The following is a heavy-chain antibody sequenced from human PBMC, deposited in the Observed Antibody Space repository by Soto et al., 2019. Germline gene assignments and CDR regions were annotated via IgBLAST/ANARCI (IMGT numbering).Heavy chain of an antibody. Sequence: QITLKESGPTLVKPTQTLTLTCTFSGFSLSTSGVGVGWIRQPPGKALEWLALIYWDDDKRYSPSLKSRLTNTKDTSKNQVVLTMTNMDPVDTATYDCAHSPSPVAAAGFDYWGQGTLVTVSS. J-gene: IGHJ4*02. CDR2: IYWDDDK. V-gene: IGHV2-5*02. CDR3: AHSPSPVAAAGFDY. D-gene: IGHD6-13*01. CDR1: GFSLSTSGVG.